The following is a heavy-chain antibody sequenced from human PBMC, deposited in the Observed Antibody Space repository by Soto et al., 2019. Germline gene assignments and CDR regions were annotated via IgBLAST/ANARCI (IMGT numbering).Heavy chain of an antibody. J-gene: IGHJ4*02. CDR3: ARHSGSYYGSTDYFDY. Sequence: PSETLSLTCTVSGGSINSGGYYWSWIRQPPGKGLEWVGYIYYSGSTNYNPSLKSRVTISVDTSKNQFSLKLSSVTAADTAVYYCARHSGSYYGSTDYFDYWGQGTLVTVSS. CDR2: IYYSGST. V-gene: IGHV4-61*08. CDR1: GGSINSGGYY. D-gene: IGHD1-26*01.